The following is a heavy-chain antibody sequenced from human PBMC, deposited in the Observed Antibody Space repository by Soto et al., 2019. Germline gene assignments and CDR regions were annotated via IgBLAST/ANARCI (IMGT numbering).Heavy chain of an antibody. J-gene: IGHJ4*02. Sequence: QVQLVQSGAEVKKPGASVKVSCKASGYTFTSYDINWVRQATGQGLEWMGWMNPNSGNPGYAQKFQGRVTMTRNTSISTAYMELSSLRSEDTAVYYCAFGYSYGREALFDYWGQGTLVTVSS. CDR1: GYTFTSYD. CDR2: MNPNSGNP. V-gene: IGHV1-8*01. D-gene: IGHD5-18*01. CDR3: AFGYSYGREALFDY.